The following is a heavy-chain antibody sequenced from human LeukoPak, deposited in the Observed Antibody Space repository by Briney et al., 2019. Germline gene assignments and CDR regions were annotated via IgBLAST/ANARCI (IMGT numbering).Heavy chain of an antibody. Sequence: ASVKVSCKASGGTFSSYAISWVRQAPGQGLEWMGGIIPIFGTANYAQKFQGRVTITADESTSTAYMELSSLRSEDTAVYYCARVGAMVRGALFDYWGQGTLVTVSS. D-gene: IGHD3-10*01. J-gene: IGHJ4*02. CDR1: GGTFSSYA. CDR3: ARVGAMVRGALFDY. CDR2: IIPIFGTA. V-gene: IGHV1-69*13.